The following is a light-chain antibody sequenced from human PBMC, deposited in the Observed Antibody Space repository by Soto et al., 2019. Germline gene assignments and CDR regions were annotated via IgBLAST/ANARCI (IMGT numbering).Light chain of an antibody. CDR2: SAS. V-gene: IGKV3-20*01. CDR3: QQYDRSPYT. J-gene: IGKJ2*01. CDR1: QSVSSTS. Sequence: EIVLTQSPGTLSLSPGESATLSCRASQSVSSTSLAWYQQKPGQAPRLLIYSASSRATGIPDRFSGSGSGTACSLTISRLEPEDFAVYYCQQYDRSPYTFGQGTKLEIK.